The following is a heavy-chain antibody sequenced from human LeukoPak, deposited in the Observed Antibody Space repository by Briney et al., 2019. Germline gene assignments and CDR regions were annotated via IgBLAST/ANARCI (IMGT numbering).Heavy chain of an antibody. CDR2: INPNSGGT. CDR1: GYTFTGYY. D-gene: IGHD5-18*01. CDR3: ARDAETAMVTFGCGAFDI. V-gene: IGHV1-2*06. J-gene: IGHJ3*02. Sequence: ASVKVSCKASGYTFTGYYMHWVRQAPGQGLEWMGRINPNSGGTNYAQKFQGRVTMTRDTSISTAYMELSRLRSGDTAVYYCARDAETAMVTFGCGAFDIWGQGTMVTVSS.